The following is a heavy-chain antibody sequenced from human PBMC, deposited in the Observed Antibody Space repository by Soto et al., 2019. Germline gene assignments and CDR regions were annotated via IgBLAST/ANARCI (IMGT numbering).Heavy chain of an antibody. CDR2: INSDGSNI. Sequence: EVQLVESGGGLVQPGGSLKLSCAASGFTFTNYWIHWVRQAPGKGLVWVSRINSDGSNINYADFVKGRFTISRDNAKTTVYLQMNILRADDTSVYFCASSATGLYGDYNWGQGALVTVPS. V-gene: IGHV3-74*01. D-gene: IGHD4-17*01. J-gene: IGHJ4*02. CDR1: GFTFTNYW. CDR3: ASSATGLYGDYN.